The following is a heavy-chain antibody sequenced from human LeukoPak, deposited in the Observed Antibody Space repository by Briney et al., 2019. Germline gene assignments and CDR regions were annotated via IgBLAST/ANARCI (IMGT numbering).Heavy chain of an antibody. CDR2: INGSGRNT. CDR3: AKVSGPTDF. CDR1: GFTFSDYY. V-gene: IGHV3-23*01. Sequence: GGSLRLSCAASGFTFSDYYMSWIRQAPGKGLEWVSAINGSGRNTYYADSVKGRFTISRDNSKNTPYLQMDSLRAEDTAVYYCAKVSGPTDFWGQGALVTVSS. J-gene: IGHJ4*02.